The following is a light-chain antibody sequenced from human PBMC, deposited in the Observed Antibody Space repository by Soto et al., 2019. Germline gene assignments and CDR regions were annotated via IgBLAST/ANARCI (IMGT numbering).Light chain of an antibody. CDR2: GAS. CDR1: QSVSSSY. V-gene: IGKV3-20*01. Sequence: EIVLTQSPGTLSLSPGERGTLSCRASQSVSSSYLAWYQQKPGQAPRLLIYGASSRATGIPDRFSGSGSGTDVNLTISRLEPDDFAVYYCRQYGSAPAFGGGTKVEIK. J-gene: IGKJ4*01. CDR3: RQYGSAPA.